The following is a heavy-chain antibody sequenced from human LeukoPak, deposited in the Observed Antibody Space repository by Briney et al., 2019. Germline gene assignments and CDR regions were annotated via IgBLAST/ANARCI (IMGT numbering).Heavy chain of an antibody. D-gene: IGHD3-3*01. V-gene: IGHV3-30*02. CDR2: IRYDGSNK. CDR1: GFTFSSYG. CDR3: AKPMLGVVTQGYFQH. Sequence: PGGSLRLSCAASGFTFSSYGMHWVRQAPGKGLEWVAFIRYDGSNKYYADSVKGRFTISRDNSKNMLYLQMNSLRAEDTAVYYCAKPMLGVVTQGYFQHWGQGTLVTVSS. J-gene: IGHJ1*01.